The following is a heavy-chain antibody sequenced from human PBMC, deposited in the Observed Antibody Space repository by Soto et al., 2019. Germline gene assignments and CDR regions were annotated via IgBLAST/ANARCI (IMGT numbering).Heavy chain of an antibody. J-gene: IGHJ4*02. CDR1: GFTFSSYA. Sequence: EVQLLESGGGLVQPGGSLRLSCAASGFTFSSYAMSWVRQAPGKGLEWVSAISGSGGSTYYADSVKGRFTISRDNSKNKLYLQMNSLRAEDTAVYYCAKTYDSGSYYMVGGALDYWGQGTLVTVSS. V-gene: IGHV3-23*01. CDR3: AKTYDSGSYYMVGGALDY. D-gene: IGHD3-10*01. CDR2: ISGSGGST.